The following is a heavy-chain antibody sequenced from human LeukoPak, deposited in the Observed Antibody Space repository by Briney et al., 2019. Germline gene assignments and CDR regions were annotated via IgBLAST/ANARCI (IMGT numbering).Heavy chain of an antibody. V-gene: IGHV3-23*01. Sequence: PGGSLRLSCAASGFTFSSYAMSWVRQAPGKGLEWVSAISGSGGSTYYADSVKGRFTISRDNSKITLYLQMNSLRAEDTAVYYCAKAPSMIVEENDYWGQGTLVTVSS. J-gene: IGHJ4*02. CDR1: GFTFSSYA. CDR3: AKAPSMIVEENDY. CDR2: ISGSGGST. D-gene: IGHD3-22*01.